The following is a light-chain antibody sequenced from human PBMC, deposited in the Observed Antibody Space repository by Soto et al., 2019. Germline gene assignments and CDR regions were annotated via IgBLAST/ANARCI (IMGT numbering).Light chain of an antibody. CDR2: GAS. CDR1: QSVSSK. J-gene: IGKJ1*01. V-gene: IGKV3-15*01. CDR3: HQRQSWPRT. Sequence: EIVMTQSPATLSVSPGEGATLSCRASQSVSSKLAWYQQKPGQAPRLLIYGASTRATGIPARFSASGSGTDFTLTISDVQPEDFALYYCHQRQSWPRTFGQGTKVDIK.